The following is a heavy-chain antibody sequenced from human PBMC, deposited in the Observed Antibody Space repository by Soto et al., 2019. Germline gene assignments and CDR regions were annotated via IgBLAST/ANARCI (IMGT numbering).Heavy chain of an antibody. V-gene: IGHV4-31*03. CDR2: IYYSGST. J-gene: IGHJ6*02. CDR1: GGSISSGGYY. CDR3: ARAQDRYYYGMDV. Sequence: KASETLSLTCTVSGGSISSGGYYWSWIRQHPGKGLEWIGYIYYSGSTYYNPSLKSRVTISVDTSKNQFSLKLSSVAAADTAVYYCARAQDRYYYGMDVWGQGTTVTVSS.